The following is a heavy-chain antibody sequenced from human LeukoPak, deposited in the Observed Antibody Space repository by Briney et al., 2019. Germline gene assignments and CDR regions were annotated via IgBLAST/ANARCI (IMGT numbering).Heavy chain of an antibody. D-gene: IGHD3-16*01. CDR2: IYHSGST. CDR3: ARDYVNYYYYYGMDV. J-gene: IGHJ6*02. CDR1: GGSISSSNW. Sequence: SETLSLTCAVSGGSISSSNWWSWVRQPPGKGLEWIGEIYHSGSTNYNPSLKSRVTISVDKSKNQFSLKLSSVTAADTAVYYCARDYVNYYYYYGMDVWGQGTTVTVSS. V-gene: IGHV4-4*02.